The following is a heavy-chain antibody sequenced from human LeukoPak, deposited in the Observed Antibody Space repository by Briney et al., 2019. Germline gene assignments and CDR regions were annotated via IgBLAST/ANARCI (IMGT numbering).Heavy chain of an antibody. CDR3: ARGSDSSAPSDY. J-gene: IGHJ4*02. V-gene: IGHV3-7*01. CDR2: IKQDGSEK. D-gene: IGHD3-22*01. CDR1: GFTFSSYW. Sequence: GGSLRLSCAASGFTFSSYWMNWARQAPGKGLEWVANIKQDGSEKYYVDSVKGRFTISRDNAKNSLYLQMNSLRVEDTAVYYCARGSDSSAPSDYWGQGTLVTVSS.